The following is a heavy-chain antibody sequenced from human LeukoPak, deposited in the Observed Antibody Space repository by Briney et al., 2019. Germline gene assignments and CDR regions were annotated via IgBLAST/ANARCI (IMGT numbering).Heavy chain of an antibody. J-gene: IGHJ4*02. CDR3: ARGRSRLRYFDYCDY. Sequence: PGGSLRLSCAASGFTFSSYWMSWVRQAPGKGLEWVANIKQDGSEKYYVDSVKGRFTISRDNAKNSLYLQMNSLRAEDTAVYYCARGRSRLRYFDYCDYWGQGTLVTVSS. CDR1: GFTFSSYW. CDR2: IKQDGSEK. D-gene: IGHD3-9*01. V-gene: IGHV3-7*01.